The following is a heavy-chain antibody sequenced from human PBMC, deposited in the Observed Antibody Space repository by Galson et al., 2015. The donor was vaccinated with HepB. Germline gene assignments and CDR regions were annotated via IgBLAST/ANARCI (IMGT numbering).Heavy chain of an antibody. D-gene: IGHD1-1*01. CDR1: GYTLTTYW. V-gene: IGHV5-51*01. CDR3: AKGKINTNFDY. Sequence: QSGAEVKKPGESLKISCKGSGYTLTTYWIAWVRQMPGKGLEWMGIIYPGDSDTRYSPSFQGQVTISADKSINTAYLQWSSLKASDTAMYYCAKGKINTNFDYWGQGSLVTVSS. CDR2: IYPGDSDT. J-gene: IGHJ4*02.